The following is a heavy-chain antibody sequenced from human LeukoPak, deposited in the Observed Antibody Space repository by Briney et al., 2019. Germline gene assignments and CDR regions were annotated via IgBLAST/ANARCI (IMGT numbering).Heavy chain of an antibody. J-gene: IGHJ4*02. Sequence: SETLSLTCAVYGGSFSGYYWSWIRQPPGKGLEWIGEINHSGSTNYNPSLKSRVTISVDTYKNQFSLKLSSVTAADTAVYYCASRNFGVVTDWGQGTLVTVSS. CDR3: ASRNFGVVTD. V-gene: IGHV4-34*01. D-gene: IGHD3-3*01. CDR2: INHSGST. CDR1: GGSFSGYY.